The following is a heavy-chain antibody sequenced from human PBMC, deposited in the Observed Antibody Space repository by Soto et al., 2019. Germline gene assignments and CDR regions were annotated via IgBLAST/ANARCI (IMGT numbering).Heavy chain of an antibody. V-gene: IGHV1-8*02. J-gene: IGHJ4*02. CDR1: GYTFTTYD. D-gene: IGHD3-22*01. Sequence: ASVKVSCKASGYTFTTYDINWVLQAAGQGLVWMGWMNPNSGNTGYAQKFQDRVTMTRDTSISTAYMELSDLRSEDTAVYYCARGQYFSDSSGYDDYWGQGTQVTVSS. CDR2: MNPNSGNT. CDR3: ARGQYFSDSSGYDDY.